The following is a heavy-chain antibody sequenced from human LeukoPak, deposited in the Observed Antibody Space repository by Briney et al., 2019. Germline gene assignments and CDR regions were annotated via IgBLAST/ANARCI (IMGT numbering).Heavy chain of an antibody. CDR3: ARGRVNPYFDY. V-gene: IGHV4-59*12. CDR1: GGSISSYY. CDR2: IYYSGST. D-gene: IGHD3-22*01. Sequence: PSETLSLTCTVSGGSISSYYWSWIRQPPGKGLEWIGYIYYSGSTNYNPSLKSRVTISVDTSKNQFSLKLSSVTAADMAVYYCARGRVNPYFDYWGQGTLVTVSS. J-gene: IGHJ4*02.